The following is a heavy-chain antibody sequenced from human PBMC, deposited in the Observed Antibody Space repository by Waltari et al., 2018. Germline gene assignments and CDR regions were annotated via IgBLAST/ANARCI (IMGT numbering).Heavy chain of an antibody. CDR1: GGSFSGYY. Sequence: QVQLQQWGAGLLKPSETLSLTCAVYGGSFSGYYWSWIRQPPGKGLEWIGEINHSGSTNYNPSLKSRVTISVDTAKNQFSLKLSSVTAADTAVYYCARDGYSSSWLSIDYWGQGTLVTVSS. CDR2: INHSGST. V-gene: IGHV4-34*01. CDR3: ARDGYSSSWLSIDY. J-gene: IGHJ4*02. D-gene: IGHD6-13*01.